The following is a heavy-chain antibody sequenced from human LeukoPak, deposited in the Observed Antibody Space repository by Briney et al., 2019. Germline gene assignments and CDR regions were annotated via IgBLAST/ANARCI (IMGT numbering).Heavy chain of an antibody. Sequence: GGSLRLSCVASGFIFSDYYMTWIRQAPGKGLEWVSYISRDSDFIKYSESMMGRFTISRDNAKNSVVLQMYSLRADDTAVYYCARETRSGSKTFEFWGQGTLVTVSS. D-gene: IGHD3-3*01. V-gene: IGHV3-11*05. J-gene: IGHJ4*02. CDR1: GFIFSDYY. CDR3: ARETRSGSKTFEF. CDR2: ISRDSDFI.